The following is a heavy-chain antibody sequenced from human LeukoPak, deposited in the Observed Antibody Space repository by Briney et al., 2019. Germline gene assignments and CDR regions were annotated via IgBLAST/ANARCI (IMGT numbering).Heavy chain of an antibody. J-gene: IGHJ4*02. CDR2: MYSSWVT. D-gene: IGHD3-10*01. CDR3: ARDGTLVRGIIKRGHIDF. V-gene: IGHV4-4*07. Sequence: SETLSLTCTASDDFNSNYYWNWVRHSSAKGLEWVGRMYSSWVTNYNPSLKSRGSLSVGIFMWQISLSLNSMTLADPAVYYCARDGTLVRGIIKRGHIDFWGQGIMVT. CDR1: DDFNSNYY.